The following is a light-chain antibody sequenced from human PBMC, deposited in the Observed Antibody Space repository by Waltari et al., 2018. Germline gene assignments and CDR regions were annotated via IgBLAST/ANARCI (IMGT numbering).Light chain of an antibody. CDR1: QGISNY. J-gene: IGKJ1*01. Sequence: IQLTQSPSSLSASVGDRVTITCRPSQGISNYLAWYQQKPGTAPKLLIYASSTLQSGVPSRFSGSGSGTDFTLTISSLQPEDFASYYCQQLNSYQWTFGQGTKVEIK. V-gene: IGKV1-9*01. CDR2: ASS. CDR3: QQLNSYQWT.